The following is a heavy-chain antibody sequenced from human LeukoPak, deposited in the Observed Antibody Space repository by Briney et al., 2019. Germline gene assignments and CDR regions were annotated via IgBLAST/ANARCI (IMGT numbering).Heavy chain of an antibody. CDR2: IKKDGSKT. Sequence: GGSLRLSCAASGFTFSSDWMNWVRQAPGKGLVWVASIKKDGSKTNYVDSVKGRFTISRDNAKESLYLRMNSLRAEDTAVYYCASGGGWVSDNWGQGTLVTVSS. D-gene: IGHD6-19*01. V-gene: IGHV3-7*01. CDR3: ASGGGWVSDN. CDR1: GFTFSSDW. J-gene: IGHJ4*02.